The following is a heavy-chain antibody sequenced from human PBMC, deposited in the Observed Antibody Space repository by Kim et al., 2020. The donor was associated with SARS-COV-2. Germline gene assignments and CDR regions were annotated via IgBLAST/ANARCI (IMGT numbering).Heavy chain of an antibody. CDR2: IHSNGNT. CDR3: ARGRGTSITTDWVDP. D-gene: IGHD3-16*01. J-gene: IGHJ5*02. CDR1: GDPINGYY. V-gene: IGHV4-4*07. Sequence: SETLSLTCTVSGDPINGYYWSWIRQSAGRGLQWIGRIHSNGNTNYNPSLKSRVAMSVDTSKNEVSLKLTSVTAAASALSSCARGRGTSITTDWVDPWGRG.